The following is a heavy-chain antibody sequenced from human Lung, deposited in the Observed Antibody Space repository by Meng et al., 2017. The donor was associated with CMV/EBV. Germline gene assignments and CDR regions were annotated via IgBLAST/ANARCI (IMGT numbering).Heavy chain of an antibody. CDR2: ICTGYTET. CDR1: GYNFSNSW. CDR3: ARHGSPGTFPFFDS. J-gene: IGHJ4*02. Sequence: GGSXRLXCKGSGYNFSNSWIGWVRQMPGKGLEWVGIICTGYTETVSSPSFQGHVTISADKSISTPYLQWSSLEASDTAIYYCARHGSPGTFPFFDSWGQGXLVTVSS. V-gene: IGHV5-51*01.